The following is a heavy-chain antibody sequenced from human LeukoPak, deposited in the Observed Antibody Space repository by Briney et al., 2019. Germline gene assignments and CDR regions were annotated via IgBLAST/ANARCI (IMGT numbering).Heavy chain of an antibody. Sequence: GGFLRLSCAASGFTFSSYSMNWVRQAPGKGLEWVSSISSSSSYIYYADSEKGRFTISRDNAKNSLYLQMNSLRAEDTAVYYCAREIRLHCSSTSCYTNYYYYMDVWGKGTTVTVSS. V-gene: IGHV3-21*01. CDR2: ISSSSSYI. CDR1: GFTFSSYS. J-gene: IGHJ6*03. CDR3: AREIRLHCSSTSCYTNYYYYMDV. D-gene: IGHD2-2*02.